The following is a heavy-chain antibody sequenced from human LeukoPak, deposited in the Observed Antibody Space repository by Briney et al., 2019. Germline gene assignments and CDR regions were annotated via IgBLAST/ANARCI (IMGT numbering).Heavy chain of an antibody. CDR3: ARDFVAGRLNAFDI. V-gene: IGHV4-59*13. Sequence: PSETLSLTCTVSGDSISSYYWSWIRQPPGKGLEWIGYIYYSESTYYNPSLKSRVTTSVDTSKNQFSLKLTSVTAADTAVYYCARDFVAGRLNAFDIWGQGTMVTVSS. CDR2: IYYSEST. CDR1: GDSISSYY. D-gene: IGHD6-19*01. J-gene: IGHJ3*02.